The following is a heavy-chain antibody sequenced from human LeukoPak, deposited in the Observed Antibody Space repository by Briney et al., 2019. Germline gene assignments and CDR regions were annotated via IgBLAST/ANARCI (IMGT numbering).Heavy chain of an antibody. V-gene: IGHV4-38-2*01. CDR2: IYHSGST. D-gene: IGHD4-17*01. CDR1: GYSISSGYY. CDR3: ASPTTTTGGYFDY. J-gene: IGHJ4*02. Sequence: SETLSLTCAVSGYSISSGYYWGWIRQPPGKGLEWIGSIYHSGSTYYNPSLKSRVTISVDTSKNQFSRKLSSVTAADTAVYYCASPTTTTGGYFDYWGQGTLVTVSS.